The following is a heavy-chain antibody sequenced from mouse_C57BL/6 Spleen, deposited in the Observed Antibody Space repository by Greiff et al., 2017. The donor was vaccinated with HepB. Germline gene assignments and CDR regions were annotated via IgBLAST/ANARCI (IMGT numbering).Heavy chain of an antibody. CDR2: ISDGGSYT. J-gene: IGHJ3*01. V-gene: IGHV5-4*01. D-gene: IGHD1-1*01. Sequence: EVKLMESGGGLVKPGGSLKLSCAASGFTFSSYAMSWVRQTPEKRLEWVATISDGGSYTYYPDNVKGRFTISRDNAKNNLYLQMSHLKSEDTAMYYCAREGHYGSRFAYWGQGTLVTVSA. CDR3: AREGHYGSRFAY. CDR1: GFTFSSYA.